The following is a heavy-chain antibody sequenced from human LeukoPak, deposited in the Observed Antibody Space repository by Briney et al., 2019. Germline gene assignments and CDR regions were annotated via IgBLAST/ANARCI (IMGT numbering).Heavy chain of an antibody. J-gene: IGHJ4*02. CDR1: GFTFSDYY. Sequence: GGSLRLSCAASGFTFSDYYMSWIRQAPGKGLEWVSYISSSGSTIYYADSVKGRFTISRDNAKNSLYLQMNSPRAEDTAVYYCARLDYGGSPSGGAVDYWGQGTLVTVSS. CDR3: ARLDYGGSPSGGAVDY. D-gene: IGHD4-23*01. CDR2: ISSSGSTI. V-gene: IGHV3-11*04.